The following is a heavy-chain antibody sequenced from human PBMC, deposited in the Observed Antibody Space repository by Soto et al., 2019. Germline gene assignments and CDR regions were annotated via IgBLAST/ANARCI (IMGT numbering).Heavy chain of an antibody. D-gene: IGHD4-4*01. CDR2: IRSKGDGGTT. Sequence: EVQLVESGGGLVKPGGSLRLSFAASGFTFNNAWMNWVRQAPGKGLEWVGRIRSKGDGGTTDYAAPVKDRCTISRDDSKHKLHLQMNSLKTEDTAVYYCTTEPDYSNYFEYWGQGTLVTVSS. CDR1: GFTFNNAW. V-gene: IGHV3-15*07. CDR3: TTEPDYSNYFEY. J-gene: IGHJ4*02.